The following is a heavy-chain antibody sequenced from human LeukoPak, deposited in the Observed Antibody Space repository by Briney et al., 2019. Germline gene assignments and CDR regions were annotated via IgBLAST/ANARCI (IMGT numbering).Heavy chain of an antibody. D-gene: IGHD6-13*01. CDR2: IYSSGST. CDR3: ARRHGYSRQKAFDY. Sequence: NPSETLSLTCTVSGGSISSYYWSWIRQPAGKGLEWIGRIYSSGSTNYNPSLKSRVTMSVDTSKNQFSLKLSSVTAADTAVYYCARRHGYSRQKAFDYWGQGTLVTVSS. V-gene: IGHV4-4*07. J-gene: IGHJ4*02. CDR1: GGSISSYY.